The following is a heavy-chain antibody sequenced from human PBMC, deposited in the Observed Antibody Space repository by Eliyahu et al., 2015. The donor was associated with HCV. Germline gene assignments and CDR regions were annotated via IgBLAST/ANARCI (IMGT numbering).Heavy chain of an antibody. CDR3: AKDRSLWFGMDV. V-gene: IGHV3-9*01. CDR2: ISWNSAIV. J-gene: IGHJ6*02. Sequence: EVQLVESGGGLVQPGRSLRLSCAASGFTFDEYGMHWVRQAPGKGLEWVSGISWNSAIVGYADPVKGRVTISRDNAKNSLYLQMNNLGAEDTAVYYCAKDRSLWFGMDVWGRGTTVTVSS. CDR1: GFTFDEYG. D-gene: IGHD3-9*01.